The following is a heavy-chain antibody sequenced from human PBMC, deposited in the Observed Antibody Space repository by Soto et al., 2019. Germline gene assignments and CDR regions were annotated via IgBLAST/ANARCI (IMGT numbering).Heavy chain of an antibody. CDR2: IRTRSSST. J-gene: IGHJ4*02. CDR1: GFTFSDYD. CDR3: AREGGGGNYPLDY. Sequence: QVHLVESGGGLVKPGGSLRLSCAASGFTFSDYDMSWIRQAPGKGLEWVSYIRTRSSSTNCADSVKGRFTISRDNAKNSLYLQMNSLRAEDTAVYYCAREGGGGNYPLDYWGQGTLVTVSS. D-gene: IGHD1-7*01. V-gene: IGHV3-11*05.